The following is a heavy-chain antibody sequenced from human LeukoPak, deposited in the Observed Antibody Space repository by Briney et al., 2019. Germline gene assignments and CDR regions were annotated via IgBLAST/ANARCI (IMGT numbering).Heavy chain of an antibody. J-gene: IGHJ4*02. Sequence: PGGSLRHSCAASGFTFSSYAMSWVRQAPGKGLEWVSAISGSGGSTYYADSVKGRFTISRDNSKNTLYLQMNSLRAEDTAVYYCAKDLLPYYDILTGYYHWGQGTLVTVSS. CDR3: AKDLLPYYDILTGYYH. V-gene: IGHV3-23*01. CDR2: ISGSGGST. CDR1: GFTFSSYA. D-gene: IGHD3-9*01.